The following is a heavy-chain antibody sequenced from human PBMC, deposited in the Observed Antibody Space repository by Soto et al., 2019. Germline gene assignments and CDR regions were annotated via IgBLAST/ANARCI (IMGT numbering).Heavy chain of an antibody. CDR1: GFTFSTYA. Sequence: GGSLRLSCATSGFTFSTYAMNWVRQAPGRGLEWVSYISSSSNMYYADSGKGRFTISRDNGRDSLYLQMNSLRVEDTSVYYWARDRYGDYAFDYWGQGTLVTVSS. V-gene: IGHV3-21*01. CDR3: ARDRYGDYAFDY. J-gene: IGHJ4*02. D-gene: IGHD4-17*01. CDR2: ISSSSNM.